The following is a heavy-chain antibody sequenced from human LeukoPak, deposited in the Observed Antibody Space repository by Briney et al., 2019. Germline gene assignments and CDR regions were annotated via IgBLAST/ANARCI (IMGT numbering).Heavy chain of an antibody. CDR2: INHSGSS. Sequence: PAGTLSLTCAVYGGTFSGYYWSWIRQPPGKGLEWIGEINHSGSSNYNPSLMSGGTISVDTSKNQSHLMLSSVPAADTAMYYCASRRQLPINYVYYYYYGRDVWGKGTTVTVSS. V-gene: IGHV4-34*01. J-gene: IGHJ6*04. D-gene: IGHD2-2*01. CDR1: GGTFSGYY. CDR3: ASRRQLPINYVYYYYYGRDV.